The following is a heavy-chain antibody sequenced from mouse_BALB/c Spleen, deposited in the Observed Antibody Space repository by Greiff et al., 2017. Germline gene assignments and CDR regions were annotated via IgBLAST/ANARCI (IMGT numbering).Heavy chain of an antibody. V-gene: IGHV7-3*02. D-gene: IGHD1-1*01. Sequence: EVKLQESGGGLVQPGGSLRLSCATSGFTFTDYYMSWVRQPPGKALEWLGFIRNKANGYTTEYSASVKGRFTISRDNSQSILYLQMNTLRAEDSATYYCARAPITTVVARYFDVWGAGTTVTVSS. J-gene: IGHJ1*01. CDR2: IRNKANGYTT. CDR3: ARAPITTVVARYFDV. CDR1: GFTFTDYY.